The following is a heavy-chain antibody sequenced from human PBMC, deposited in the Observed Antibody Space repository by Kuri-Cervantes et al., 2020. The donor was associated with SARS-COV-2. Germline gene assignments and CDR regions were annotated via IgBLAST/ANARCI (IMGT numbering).Heavy chain of an antibody. J-gene: IGHJ4*02. CDR3: AAHTVQWWPI. CDR1: GGSISSGGYS. V-gene: IGHV4-30-2*01. Sequence: SCAVSGGSISSGGYSWSWIRQPPGKGLEWIGYIYHSGSTYYNPSLKSRVTISVDRSKNQFSLKLSSVTAADTAVYFCAAHTVQWWPIWGQGALVTVSS. D-gene: IGHD2-15*01. CDR2: IYHSGST.